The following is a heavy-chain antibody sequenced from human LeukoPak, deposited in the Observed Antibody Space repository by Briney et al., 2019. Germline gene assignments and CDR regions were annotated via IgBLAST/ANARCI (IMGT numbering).Heavy chain of an antibody. CDR3: AKDQRFDFWSGPGDY. V-gene: IGHV3-23*01. CDR1: AFTFSSYA. D-gene: IGHD3-3*01. J-gene: IGHJ4*02. Sequence: GGSLRLSCAASAFTFSSYAMRWVRQAPGKGLEWVSAISGSGGSTYYAEYVKGRFTISRDNSKSTLYLQMNSLRAEDTAVYYCAKDQRFDFWSGPGDYWGQGTLVTVSS. CDR2: ISGSGGST.